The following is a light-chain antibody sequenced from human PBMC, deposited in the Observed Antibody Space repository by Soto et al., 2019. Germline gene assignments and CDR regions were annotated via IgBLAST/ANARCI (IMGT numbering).Light chain of an antibody. CDR1: QSVFFSSYNKDF. J-gene: IGKJ4*01. CDR2: WAS. Sequence: DSVLTQYPHFLAGSLGERATSSRKSGQSVFFSSYNKDFLAWYQQKPGQPPKLLIYWASTREAGVPDRFSGSGSGTDFTLTISSLQAEDVAVYYCQQYCSTPLTFGGGTKVDIK. CDR3: QQYCSTPLT. V-gene: IGKV4-1*01.